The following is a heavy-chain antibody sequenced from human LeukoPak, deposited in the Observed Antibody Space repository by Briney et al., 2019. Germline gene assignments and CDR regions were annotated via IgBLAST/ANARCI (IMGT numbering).Heavy chain of an antibody. V-gene: IGHV3-7*01. CDR2: INQDANVS. CDR1: GFTFSDYW. J-gene: IGHJ4*02. Sequence: GGSLRLSCAASGFTFSDYWMSWVRQAPGQGLEWVANINQDANVSHYIDSVKGRFTISRDNAKNSLFLQMNRLRAEDTALYYCARKVGDYWGQGTLVTVSS. D-gene: IGHD3-16*01. CDR3: ARKVGDY.